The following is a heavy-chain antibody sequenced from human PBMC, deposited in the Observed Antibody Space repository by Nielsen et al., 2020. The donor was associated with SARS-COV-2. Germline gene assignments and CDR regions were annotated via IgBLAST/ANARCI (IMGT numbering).Heavy chain of an antibody. CDR3: ARGDLVVVPSPILGLGPFFYYFYLDV. V-gene: IGHV4-4*02. D-gene: IGHD2-2*01. CDR2: VSHSGSI. CDR1: GGSVSSNDW. Sequence: SETLSLTCAVSGGSVSSNDWWTWVRQSPGKGLEWLGEVSHSGSINYNTSLKSRVTLSMDKSKRQFSLRLTSVSAADTAVYFCARGDLVVVPSPILGLGPFFYYFYLDVWGKGTTVIVSS. J-gene: IGHJ6*03.